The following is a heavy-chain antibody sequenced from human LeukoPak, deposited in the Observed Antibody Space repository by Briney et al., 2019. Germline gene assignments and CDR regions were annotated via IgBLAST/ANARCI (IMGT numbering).Heavy chain of an antibody. J-gene: IGHJ4*02. Sequence: ASVKVSCKVFGYTLTDLSIHWERQAPGKGLEWMGGFDPEDGGIIYAQKFQGRVTMTEDTSTDTAYMELSSLRSEDTAVYYCAIPKAGAITMVRGVITHPFGYWGQGTLVTVSS. D-gene: IGHD3-10*01. CDR1: GYTLTDLS. CDR3: AIPKAGAITMVRGVITHPFGY. CDR2: FDPEDGGI. V-gene: IGHV1-24*01.